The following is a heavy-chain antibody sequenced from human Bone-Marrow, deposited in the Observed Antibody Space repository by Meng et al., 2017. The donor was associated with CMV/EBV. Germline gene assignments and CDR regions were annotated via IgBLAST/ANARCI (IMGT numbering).Heavy chain of an antibody. V-gene: IGHV3-7*01. CDR1: GFTFSSYW. D-gene: IGHD3-3*01. J-gene: IGHJ4*02. CDR2: IKQDGSEK. Sequence: GESLKISCAASGFTFSSYWMSWVRQAPGKGLEWVANIKQDGSEKYYVDSVKGRFTISRDNSKNTLYLQMNSLRAEDTAVYYCARDKGLRFLECFSVGGQGTLVTVSS. CDR3: ARDKGLRFLECFSV.